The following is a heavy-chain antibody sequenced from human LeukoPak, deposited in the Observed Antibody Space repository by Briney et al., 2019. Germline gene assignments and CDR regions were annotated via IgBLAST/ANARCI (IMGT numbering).Heavy chain of an antibody. D-gene: IGHD1-26*01. CDR2: INHSGST. CDR3: ARVRGSYEGYFDY. Sequence: SETLSLTCAVYGGSFSGYYWSWIRQPPGKGLEWIGEINHSGSTNYNPSLKSRVTISVDTSKNQFSLKLSSVTAADTAVYYCARVRGSYEGYFDYWGQGTLVTVSS. V-gene: IGHV4-34*01. CDR1: GGSFSGYY. J-gene: IGHJ4*02.